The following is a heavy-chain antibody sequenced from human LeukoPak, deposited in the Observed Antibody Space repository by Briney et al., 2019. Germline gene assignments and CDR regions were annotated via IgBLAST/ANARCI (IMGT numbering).Heavy chain of an antibody. CDR3: ARTGVVTSNYYYMDV. D-gene: IGHD3-3*01. CDR2: INHSGST. V-gene: IGHV4-34*01. J-gene: IGHJ6*03. CDR1: GGSFSGYY. Sequence: SETLSLTCAVYGGSFSGYYWSWIRQPPGKGLEWIGEINHSGSTNYNPSLKSRVTISVDTSKNQFSLKLSSVTAVDTAVYYCARTGVVTSNYYYMDVWGKGTTVTVSS.